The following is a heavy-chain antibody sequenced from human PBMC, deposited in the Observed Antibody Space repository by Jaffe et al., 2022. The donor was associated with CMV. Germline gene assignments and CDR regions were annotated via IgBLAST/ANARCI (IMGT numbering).Heavy chain of an antibody. CDR3: AKLSGYSGYDGDG. J-gene: IGHJ4*02. Sequence: EVQLLESGGGLVQPGGSLRLSCAASGFTLGNYAMSWVRQAPGKGLESVSAISGSGGTTHYADYVKGRFTISRDNSKNMLYLQMNSLRAEDTAVYYCAKLSGYSGYDGDGWGQGTRVTVSS. D-gene: IGHD5-12*01. CDR2: ISGSGGTT. CDR1: GFTLGNYA. V-gene: IGHV3-23*01.